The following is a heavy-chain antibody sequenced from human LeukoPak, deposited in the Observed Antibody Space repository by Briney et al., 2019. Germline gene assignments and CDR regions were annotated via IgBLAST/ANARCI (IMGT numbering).Heavy chain of an antibody. CDR1: GYTFINYY. V-gene: IGHV1-2*02. Sequence: GASVKVSCKASGYTFINYYMHWVRQVPGQGPEWMGWINANSATTNSAQKFQGRLTMTRDTSISTAYMDLSRLRIDDTAVYYCARDSTYYDILTGYSQGGVFDYWGQGTLVTVSS. D-gene: IGHD3-9*01. CDR2: INANSATT. CDR3: ARDSTYYDILTGYSQGGVFDY. J-gene: IGHJ4*02.